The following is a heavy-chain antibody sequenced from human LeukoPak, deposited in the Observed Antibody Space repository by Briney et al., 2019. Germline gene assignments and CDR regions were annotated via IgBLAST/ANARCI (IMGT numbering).Heavy chain of an antibody. D-gene: IGHD3-22*01. CDR2: IYYSGST. V-gene: IGHV4-39*01. Sequence: SETLSLTCTVSGGSISSSSYYWGWIRQPPGKGLEWIGSIYYSGSTYYNPSLKSRVTISVDTSKNQFSLKLRSVTAADTAVYYCARQTWDYDSSGYTLDYWGQGTLVTVSS. CDR1: GGSISSSSYY. J-gene: IGHJ4*02. CDR3: ARQTWDYDSSGYTLDY.